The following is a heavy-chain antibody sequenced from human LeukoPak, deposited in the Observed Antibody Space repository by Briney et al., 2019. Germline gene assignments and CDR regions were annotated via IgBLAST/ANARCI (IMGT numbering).Heavy chain of an antibody. CDR3: ARGRGLSTTLDY. V-gene: IGHV1-69*04. CDR2: IIPMIGIT. D-gene: IGHD1-1*01. J-gene: IGHJ4*02. Sequence: SVKVSCKASGGTFSRYALSWVRQAPGQGLEWMGRIIPMIGITNYAQAFQGRLTITADRYTGTAFMELGSLRSEDTAVYFCARGRGLSTTLDYWGQGTMVTVSS. CDR1: GGTFSRYA.